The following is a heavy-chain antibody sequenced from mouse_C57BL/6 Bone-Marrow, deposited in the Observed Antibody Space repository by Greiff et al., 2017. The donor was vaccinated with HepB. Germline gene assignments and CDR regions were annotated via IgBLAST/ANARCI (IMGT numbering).Heavy chain of an antibody. V-gene: IGHV1-19*01. J-gene: IGHJ3*01. CDR3: ASLYDYDVSWFAY. Sequence: VHVKQSGPVLVKPGASVKMSCKASGYTFTDYYMNWVKQSHGKSLEWIGVINPYNGGTSYNQKFKGKATLTVDKSSSTAYMELNSLTSEDSAVYYCASLYDYDVSWFAYWGQGTLVTVSA. D-gene: IGHD2-4*01. CDR2: INPYNGGT. CDR1: GYTFTDYY.